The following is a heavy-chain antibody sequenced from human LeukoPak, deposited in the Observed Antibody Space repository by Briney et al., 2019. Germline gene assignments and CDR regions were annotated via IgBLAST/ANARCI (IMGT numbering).Heavy chain of an antibody. V-gene: IGHV3-74*01. D-gene: IGHD3-10*01. CDR2: FNGGGNTA. CDR3: ARGGYYGSGSYDY. Sequence: GSLRLSCAASGFTFSTYWMHWVRQAPGKGLVWVSRFNGGGNTATYADSVKGRFTISRDNAKNTLYLQMNSLRPEDTAVYYCARGGYYGSGSYDYWGQGTLVTVSS. CDR1: GFTFSTYW. J-gene: IGHJ4*02.